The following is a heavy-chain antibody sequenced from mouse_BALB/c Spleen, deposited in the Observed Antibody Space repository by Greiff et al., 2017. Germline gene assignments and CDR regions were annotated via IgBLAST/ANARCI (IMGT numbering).Heavy chain of an antibody. CDR3: ARYNGYDSFAY. Sequence: VQLQQSGPGLVKPSQSLSLTCTVTGYSITSDYAWNWIRQFPGNKLEWMGYISYSGSTSYNPSLKSRISITRDTSKNQFFLQLNSVTTEDTATYYCARYNGYDSFAYWGQGTLVTVSA. CDR1: GYSITSDYA. D-gene: IGHD2-2*01. CDR2: ISYSGST. J-gene: IGHJ3*01. V-gene: IGHV3-2*02.